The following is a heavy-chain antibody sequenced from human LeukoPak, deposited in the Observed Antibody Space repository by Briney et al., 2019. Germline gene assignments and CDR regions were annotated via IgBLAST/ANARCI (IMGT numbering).Heavy chain of an antibody. CDR2: ISSTSSYI. V-gene: IGHV3-21*01. CDR1: VFTFSSYS. Sequence: GGPLRLSCAASVFTFSSYSMNWVREAPGRGLEWISLISSTSSYIYYADSVRGRFTVSRDNPKNSLYLQMSSLRAEDTAGYYCARSLGVAAYFDYWGQGTLVTVSS. CDR3: ARSLGVAAYFDY. J-gene: IGHJ4*02. D-gene: IGHD6-19*01.